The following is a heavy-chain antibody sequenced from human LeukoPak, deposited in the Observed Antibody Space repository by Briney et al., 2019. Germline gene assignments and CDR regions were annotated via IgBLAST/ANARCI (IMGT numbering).Heavy chain of an antibody. J-gene: IGHJ4*02. D-gene: IGHD1-26*01. CDR3: ARDRYSGSYYVFDY. CDR2: IYSGGST. CDR1: GFTVSVNY. V-gene: IGHV3-66*01. Sequence: GGSLRLSCAASGFTVSVNYMIWVRQAPGKGLEWVSVIYSGGSTYYADSVKGRFTISRDNSKNTLYLQMNSLRAEDAAVYYCARDRYSGSYYVFDYWGQGTLVTVSS.